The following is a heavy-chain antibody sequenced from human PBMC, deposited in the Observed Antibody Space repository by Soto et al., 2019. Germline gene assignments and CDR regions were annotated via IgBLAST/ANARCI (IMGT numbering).Heavy chain of an antibody. V-gene: IGHV1-46*03. CDR1: GYTFTSYY. Sequence: ASVKVSCKASGYTFTSYYMHWVRQAPGQGLEWMGIINPSGGSTSYAQKFQGRVTMTRDTSTSTVYMELSSLRSEDTAVYYCASSPFWSGYYFLPPDDYWGQGTLVTVSS. D-gene: IGHD3-3*01. CDR3: ASSPFWSGYYFLPPDDY. CDR2: INPSGGST. J-gene: IGHJ4*02.